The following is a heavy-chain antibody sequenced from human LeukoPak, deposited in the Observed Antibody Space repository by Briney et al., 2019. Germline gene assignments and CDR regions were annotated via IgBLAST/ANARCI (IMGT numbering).Heavy chain of an antibody. V-gene: IGHV3-48*03. CDR1: GFTFSSYE. CDR2: ISSSGSTI. Sequence: GGSLRLSCAASGFTFSSYEMNWVRQAPGKGLEWVSYISSSGSTIYYADSVKGRFTISRDNAKNSLYLQMNSLRAEDTAVYYCARGVIAARPSITFDYWGQGTLVTVSS. D-gene: IGHD6-6*01. J-gene: IGHJ4*02. CDR3: ARGVIAARPSITFDY.